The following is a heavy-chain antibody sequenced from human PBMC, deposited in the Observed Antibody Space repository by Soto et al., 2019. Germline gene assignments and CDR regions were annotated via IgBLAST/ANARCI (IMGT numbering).Heavy chain of an antibody. V-gene: IGHV1-2*02. CDR3: ARGRYNWNKSTVYYYYGMDV. CDR1: GYTFTGYY. J-gene: IGHJ6*02. CDR2: INPNSGGT. D-gene: IGHD1-20*01. Sequence: ASVKVSCKXSGYTFTGYYMHWVRQAPGQGLEWMGWINPNSGGTNYAQKFQGRVTMTRDTSISTAYMELSRLRSDDTAVYYCARGRYNWNKSTVYYYYGMDVWGQGTTVTVSS.